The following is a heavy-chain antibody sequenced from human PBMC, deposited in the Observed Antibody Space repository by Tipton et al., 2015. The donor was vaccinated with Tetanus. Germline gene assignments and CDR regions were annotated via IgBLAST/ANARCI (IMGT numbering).Heavy chain of an antibody. J-gene: IGHJ4*02. Sequence: QLVQSGPEVKKPGASVKVSCKASGYTFTSYGISWVRQAPGQGLEWMGWISAYNGNTNYAQKLQGRVTMTTDTSPSTAYMELRSLRSDDTAVYYGAREPPPIYSGSYGGDYWGQGTLVTVSS. CDR3: AREPPPIYSGSYGGDY. CDR1: GYTFTSYG. V-gene: IGHV1-18*01. D-gene: IGHD1-26*01. CDR2: ISAYNGNT.